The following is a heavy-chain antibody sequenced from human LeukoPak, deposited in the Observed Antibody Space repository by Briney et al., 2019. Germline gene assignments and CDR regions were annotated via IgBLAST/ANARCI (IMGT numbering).Heavy chain of an antibody. J-gene: IGHJ4*02. CDR3: ATIAAAGEYFDH. CDR1: GFTFSSYW. Sequence: GGSLRLSCAASGFTFSSYWMYWVRQAPGKGLVWVSRIISDGSSTSYADSVKGRFTISRDNAKNTLYLQMNSLRPEDTAVYYCATIAAAGEYFDHWGQGTLVTVSS. V-gene: IGHV3-74*01. CDR2: IISDGSST. D-gene: IGHD6-13*01.